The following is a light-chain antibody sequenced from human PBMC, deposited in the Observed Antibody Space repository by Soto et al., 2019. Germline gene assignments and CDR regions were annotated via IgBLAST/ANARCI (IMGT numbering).Light chain of an antibody. CDR2: KAS. Sequence: DTQMTPSPYTLSASVGARVSITCRASQSINTWLAWYQQKPGKAPKLLIYKASSLESDVPSRFSGSGSGTEFTLTISSLQPDDFATYYCQEYDSYSGTFGQGTKVDIK. V-gene: IGKV1-5*03. CDR3: QEYDSYSGT. J-gene: IGKJ1*01. CDR1: QSINTW.